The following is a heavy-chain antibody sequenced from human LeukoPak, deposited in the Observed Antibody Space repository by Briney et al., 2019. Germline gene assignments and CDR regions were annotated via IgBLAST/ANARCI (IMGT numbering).Heavy chain of an antibody. V-gene: IGHV3-48*01. J-gene: IGHJ4*02. D-gene: IGHD1-26*01. Sequence: GGSLRLSCAASGFSFSTDCMNWVRQVPGKGLEWISYISSNSATTHYADSVKGRFTISRDNAKNSLYLHMNSLRADDAAVYYCARDTRSLIDYWGQGILVTVSS. CDR3: ARDTRSLIDY. CDR2: ISSNSATT. CDR1: GFSFSTDC.